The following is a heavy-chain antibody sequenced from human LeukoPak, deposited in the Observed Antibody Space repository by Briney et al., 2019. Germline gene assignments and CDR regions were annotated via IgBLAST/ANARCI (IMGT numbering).Heavy chain of an antibody. D-gene: IGHD3-22*01. J-gene: IGHJ4*02. V-gene: IGHV1-2*06. Sequence: GASVKVSCKASGYTFTGYYMHWVRQAPGQGLEWMGRINPNSGGTNYAQKFQGRVTMTRDTSISTAYMELSRLRSDDTAVYYCARDLRRGYDSSGYYGYWGQGTLVTVSS. CDR1: GYTFTGYY. CDR3: ARDLRRGYDSSGYYGY. CDR2: INPNSGGT.